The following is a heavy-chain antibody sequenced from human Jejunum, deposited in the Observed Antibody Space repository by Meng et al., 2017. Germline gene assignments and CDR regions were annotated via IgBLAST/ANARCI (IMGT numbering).Heavy chain of an antibody. CDR2: INPNSGGT. V-gene: IGHV1-2*06. J-gene: IGHJ4*02. Sequence: QVQLVQSGTEVKKSGASVKVSCKASGYTFTNYYIHWVWQAPGQGLDWMGRINPNSGGTNYAQKFQGRVTMTRDTSISTVYMELSSLRSDDTAVYYCAREIEAAGHAGLDYWGQGTLVTVSS. CDR3: AREIEAAGHAGLDY. D-gene: IGHD6-13*01. CDR1: GYTFTNYY.